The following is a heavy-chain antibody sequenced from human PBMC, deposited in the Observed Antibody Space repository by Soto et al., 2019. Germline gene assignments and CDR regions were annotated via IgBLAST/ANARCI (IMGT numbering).Heavy chain of an antibody. CDR3: ARAYNLNYVNWFDP. CDR2: INHSGST. J-gene: IGHJ5*02. D-gene: IGHD1-7*01. CDR1: GWSFSGYY. V-gene: IGHV4-34*01. Sequence: SGTLSLTFAVYGWSFSGYYWSWIRQPPGKGLEWIGEINHSGSTNYNPSLKSRVTISVDTSKNQFSLKLSSVTAADTAVYYCARAYNLNYVNWFDPWGQGTLFTVSS.